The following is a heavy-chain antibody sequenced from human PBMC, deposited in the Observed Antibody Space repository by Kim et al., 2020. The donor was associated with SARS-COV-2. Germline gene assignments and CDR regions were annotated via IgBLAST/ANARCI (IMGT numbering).Heavy chain of an antibody. D-gene: IGHD5-18*01. Sequence: GGSLRLSCAASGFTFSIYSIDWVRRAPGKGLEWIIYISSTSRNIYYADSVKGRFSVSRDNAENSVYLQMDSLTDEDKAIYYCARVGRSGYTVDYWGQGTPVTVSS. J-gene: IGHJ4*02. CDR2: ISSTSRNI. V-gene: IGHV3-48*02. CDR1: GFTFSIYS. CDR3: ARVGRSGYTVDY.